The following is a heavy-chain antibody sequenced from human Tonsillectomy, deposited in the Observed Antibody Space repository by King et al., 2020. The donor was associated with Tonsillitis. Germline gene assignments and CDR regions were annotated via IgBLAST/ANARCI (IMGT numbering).Heavy chain of an antibody. CDR2: IKQDGGEK. D-gene: IGHD2/OR15-2a*01. V-gene: IGHV3-7*01. CDR3: ARPGGADHLGYFFHYAMDV. J-gene: IGHJ6*02. CDR1: GFTFSNYW. Sequence: VQLVESGGGLVQPGGSLRLSCAASGFTFSNYWMTWVRQAPGKGLEFVANIKQDGGEKYYVDSVRGRFTISRDNAENSLHLQMNSLRAEDTAIYFCARPGGADHLGYFFHYAMDVWGQGTTVTVSS.